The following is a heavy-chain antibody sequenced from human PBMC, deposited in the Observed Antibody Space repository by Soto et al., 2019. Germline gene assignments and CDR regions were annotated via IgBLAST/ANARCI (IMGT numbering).Heavy chain of an antibody. CDR1: GGTFSSYA. Sequence: SVKVSCKASGGTFSSYAISWVRQAPGQGXEWMGGIVPIFGTANYAQKFQGRVTITADKSTSTAYMELSSLRSEDTAVYYCARESEAYCGGDCYSRYFDYWGQGALVTVSS. D-gene: IGHD2-21*02. CDR2: IVPIFGTA. CDR3: ARESEAYCGGDCYSRYFDY. V-gene: IGHV1-69*06. J-gene: IGHJ4*02.